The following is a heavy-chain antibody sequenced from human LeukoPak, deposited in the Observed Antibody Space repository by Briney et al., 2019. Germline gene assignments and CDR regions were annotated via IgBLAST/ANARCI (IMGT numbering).Heavy chain of an antibody. J-gene: IGHJ5*02. CDR3: ARENSPVAGNWFDP. CDR2: INPNSGGT. V-gene: IGHV1-2*02. Sequence: ASVKVSCKASGYTFTGYYMHWVRQAPGQGLEWMGWINPNSGGTNYAQKFQGRVTMTRDTSISTAYMELSRLRSDDTAVYYCARENSPVAGNWFDPWGQGTLVTVSS. D-gene: IGHD6-19*01. CDR1: GYTFTGYY.